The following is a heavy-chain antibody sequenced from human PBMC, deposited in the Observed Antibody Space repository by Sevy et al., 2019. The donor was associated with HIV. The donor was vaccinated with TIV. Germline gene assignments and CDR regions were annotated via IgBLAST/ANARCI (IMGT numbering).Heavy chain of an antibody. CDR3: ARDEQRPYYYGSGNMGH. V-gene: IGHV1-8*01. J-gene: IGHJ4*02. Sequence: ASVKVSCKASGYTFTNYEINWVRQATGQGLEWMGWMNPNSGKTGYAPQFHGRVTMTRNTSLNIAYMELSSLRCDDTAVYYCARDEQRPYYYGSGNMGHWGQGTLVTVSS. CDR1: GYTFTNYE. D-gene: IGHD3-10*01. CDR2: MNPNSGKT.